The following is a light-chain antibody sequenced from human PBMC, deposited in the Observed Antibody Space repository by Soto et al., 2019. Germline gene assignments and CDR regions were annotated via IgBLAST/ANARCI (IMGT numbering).Light chain of an antibody. CDR1: RSNIGGYT. Sequence: QAVVTQPPSASETPGQRVAISCAGSRSNIGGYTVNWYQQLPLTAPRLLIYNDNHRPSGVPDRFSGSKSGTSASLAINGLQSEDEADYYCVAWDDSLNAWVFGGGTKVTV. J-gene: IGLJ3*02. CDR3: VAWDDSLNAWV. CDR2: NDN. V-gene: IGLV1-44*01.